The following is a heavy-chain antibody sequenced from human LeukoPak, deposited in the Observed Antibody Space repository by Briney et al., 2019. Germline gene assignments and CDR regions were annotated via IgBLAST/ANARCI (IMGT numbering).Heavy chain of an antibody. Sequence: PSETLSLTCAVYGGSFSGYYWSWIRQPPGKGLEWIGEINHSGSTNYNLSLKSRVTISVDTSKNQFSLKLSSVTAADTAVYYCARIPPRVTIFGVVDYYFDYWGQGTLVTVSS. CDR1: GGSFSGYY. D-gene: IGHD3-3*01. CDR2: INHSGST. J-gene: IGHJ4*02. V-gene: IGHV4-34*01. CDR3: ARIPPRVTIFGVVDYYFDY.